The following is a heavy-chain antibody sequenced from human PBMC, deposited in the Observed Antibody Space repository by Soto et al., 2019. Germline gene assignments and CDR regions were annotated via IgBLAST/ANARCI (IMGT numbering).Heavy chain of an antibody. D-gene: IGHD3-22*01. CDR1: GFSLSTSGMC. Sequence: SGPTLVNPTQTLTLTCTFSGFSLSTSGMCVSWIRQRPGKALEWLARIDWDDDKYYSTSLKTRLTISKDTSKNQVVLTMTNMDPVDTATYYCARSTYYYDSSGYGFYYFDYWGQGTLVTVSS. CDR3: ARSTYYYDSSGYGFYYFDY. V-gene: IGHV2-70*11. CDR2: IDWDDDK. J-gene: IGHJ4*02.